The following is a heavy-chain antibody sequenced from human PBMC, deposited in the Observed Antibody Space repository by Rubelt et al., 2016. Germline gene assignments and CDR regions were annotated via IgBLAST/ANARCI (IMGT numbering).Heavy chain of an antibody. CDR1: GGSVISGYY. V-gene: IGHV4-39*07. CDR2: IYYGGTT. CDR3: AKVGGIAGTGTSNWHDP. J-gene: IGHJ5*02. Sequence: QLQLQESGPGLVKPSETLSLTCTVSGGSVISGYYWGWIRQPPGKGLEWIGCIYYGGTTHYKPSLESRVTLSVDTSKNQFSLKLCSVTAADTAIYYWAKVGGIAGTGTSNWHDPWGQGTLVTVSS. D-gene: IGHD6-19*01.